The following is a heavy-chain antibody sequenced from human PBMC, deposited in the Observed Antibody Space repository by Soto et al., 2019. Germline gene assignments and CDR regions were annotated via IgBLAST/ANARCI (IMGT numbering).Heavy chain of an antibody. Sequence: QVQLVQSGAEVKKPGASVKVSCKASGYTFTSYGISWVRQAPGQGLEWMGWISAYNGNTNYAQKLQGRVTMTTDTSTSTAYMELRSLRSDDTAVYYCARLRAKITMIPHGVWFDPWGQGTLVTVSS. V-gene: IGHV1-18*01. D-gene: IGHD3-22*01. CDR1: GYTFTSYG. CDR3: ARLRAKITMIPHGVWFDP. J-gene: IGHJ5*02. CDR2: ISAYNGNT.